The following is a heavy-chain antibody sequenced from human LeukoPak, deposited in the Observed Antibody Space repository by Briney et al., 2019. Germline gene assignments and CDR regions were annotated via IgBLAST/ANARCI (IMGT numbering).Heavy chain of an antibody. V-gene: IGHV1-2*02. CDR2: INPNSGGT. Sequence: ASVKVSCKASGYTFTGYYMHWVRQAPGQGLEWMGWINPNSGGTNYAQKFQGRVTMTRDTSISTAYMELSRLRSDDTAVYYCARTPRVVVVSYYYGMDVWGQGTTVTVSS. J-gene: IGHJ6*02. CDR3: ARTPRVVVVSYYYGMDV. D-gene: IGHD2-2*01. CDR1: GYTFTGYY.